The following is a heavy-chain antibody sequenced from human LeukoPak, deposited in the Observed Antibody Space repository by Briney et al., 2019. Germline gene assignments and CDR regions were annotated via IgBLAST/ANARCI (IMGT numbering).Heavy chain of an antibody. CDR1: GGSVSSGSYY. D-gene: IGHD3-22*01. V-gene: IGHV4-61*01. CDR3: ARLSGYSSGHYYSDY. Sequence: SETLSLTCTVSGGSVSSGSYYWSWIRQPPGKGLEWIGYIYYRGSTNYNPSLKSRVTISVDTSKNQFSLKLSSVTAADTAVYYCARLSGYSSGHYYSDYWGQGTLVTVSS. CDR2: IYYRGST. J-gene: IGHJ4*02.